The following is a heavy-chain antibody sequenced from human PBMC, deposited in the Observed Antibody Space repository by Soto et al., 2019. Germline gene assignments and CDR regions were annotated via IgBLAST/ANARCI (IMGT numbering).Heavy chain of an antibody. V-gene: IGHV4-59*08. J-gene: IGHJ4*02. CDR2: IYYSGST. D-gene: IGHD6-6*01. CDR3: ATGSSSSSGFNYFDY. Sequence: SETLSLTCTVSGGSISSYYWSWIRQPPGKGLEWIGYIYYSGSTNYNPSLKSRVTISVDTSKNQFSLKLSSVTAADTAVYYCATGSSSSSGFNYFDYWGQGTLVTVSS. CDR1: GGSISSYY.